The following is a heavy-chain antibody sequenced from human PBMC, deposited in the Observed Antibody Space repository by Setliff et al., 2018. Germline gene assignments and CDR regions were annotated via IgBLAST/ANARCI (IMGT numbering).Heavy chain of an antibody. J-gene: IGHJ6*02. CDR3: ARLSWDGLRYYGLDV. Sequence: SETLSLTCTVSGDSISSGSYHWSWIRKPAGKGLEWIGRIHPSGSTNYNPSLKSRVTISVDTSKNQFSLKLRSVTAADTAVYYCARLSWDGLRYYGLDVWGQGATVTVSS. CDR2: IHPSGST. CDR1: GDSISSGSYH. D-gene: IGHD3-10*01. V-gene: IGHV4-61*02.